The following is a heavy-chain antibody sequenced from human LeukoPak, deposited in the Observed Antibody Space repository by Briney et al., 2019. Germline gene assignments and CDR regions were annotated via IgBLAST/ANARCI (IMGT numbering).Heavy chain of an antibody. J-gene: IGHJ4*02. V-gene: IGHV3-30*03. D-gene: IGHD3-16*02. CDR3: ARGQRGTFGGVIVDYYFDY. Sequence: PGGSLRLSCAASGFTFSSYSMNWVRQAPGKGLEWVAVISYDGSSKYYADSVKGRFTISRDNSKNTLYLQMNSLRAEDTAVYYCARGQRGTFGGVIVDYYFDYWGQGTLVTVSS. CDR1: GFTFSSYS. CDR2: ISYDGSSK.